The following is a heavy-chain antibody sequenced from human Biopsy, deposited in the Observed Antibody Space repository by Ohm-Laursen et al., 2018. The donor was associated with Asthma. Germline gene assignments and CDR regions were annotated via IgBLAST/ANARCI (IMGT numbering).Heavy chain of an antibody. D-gene: IGHD3-10*01. CDR3: ARAVDYSHYYGIDV. CDR2: ISVYNGNT. Sequence: SSVKVSCNASGYTFNSAGITRVRQAPGQGLEWMGWISVYNGNTKVAQKLQDRVTMITDTSTSTAYMELRSLRSDDTAVYFCARAVDYSHYYGIDVWGQGTTVTVS. V-gene: IGHV1-18*01. J-gene: IGHJ6*02. CDR1: GYTFNSAG.